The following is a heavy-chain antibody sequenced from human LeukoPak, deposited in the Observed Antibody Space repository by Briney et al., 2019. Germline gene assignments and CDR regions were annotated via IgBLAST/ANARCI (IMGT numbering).Heavy chain of an antibody. D-gene: IGHD6-19*01. J-gene: IGHJ4*02. Sequence: ASVKVACKASGYTFTSYGISWVRQAHGQGLEWMGWISTYNGNTNYAQKLQGRVTMTTDTSTSTAYMELRSLRSDDTAVYYCARIAVAGSFDYWGQGTLVTVSS. CDR3: ARIAVAGSFDY. V-gene: IGHV1-18*01. CDR2: ISTYNGNT. CDR1: GYTFTSYG.